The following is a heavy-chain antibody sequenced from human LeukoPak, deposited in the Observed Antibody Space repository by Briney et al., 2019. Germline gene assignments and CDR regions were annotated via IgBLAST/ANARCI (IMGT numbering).Heavy chain of an antibody. V-gene: IGHV3-74*01. CDR2: INGYGSST. Sequence: GGSLRLSCAASGFTFVSYWVHWVRQAPGKGLVWVSRINGYGSSTDFADSVKGRFTISRDNAKITLYLQMNSLRAEDTAVYYCARDAPGNTALDYWGQGTLVTVSS. CDR3: ARDAPGNTALDY. D-gene: IGHD5-18*01. J-gene: IGHJ4*02. CDR1: GFTFVSYW.